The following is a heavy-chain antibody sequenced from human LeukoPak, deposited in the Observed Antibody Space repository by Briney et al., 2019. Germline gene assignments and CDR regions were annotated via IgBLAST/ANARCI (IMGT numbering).Heavy chain of an antibody. D-gene: IGHD4-17*01. CDR1: GGSISSYY. J-gene: IGHJ4*02. CDR3: ARDGDYGYFDY. CDR2: IYYSGST. Sequence: SETLSLTCTASGGSISSYYWSWIRQPPGKGLEWIGYIYYSGSTNYNPSLKSRVTISVDTSKNQFSLKLSSVTAADTAVYYCARDGDYGYFDYWGQGTLVTVSS. V-gene: IGHV4-59*01.